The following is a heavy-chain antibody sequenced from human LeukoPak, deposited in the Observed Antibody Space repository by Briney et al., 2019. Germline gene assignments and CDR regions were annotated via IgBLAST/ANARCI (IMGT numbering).Heavy chain of an antibody. D-gene: IGHD5-24*01. V-gene: IGHV4-39*01. Sequence: SETLSLTCTVSGGSITSSYYWGWIRPPPGKGLEGIGSISSSGGTYYNPSLKSRFTMSVDTSKSQFSLKLNSVTAADTAVYSCARQERRDGSPKGCFDIWGQGTMVTVSS. CDR1: GGSITSSYY. CDR2: ISSSGGT. J-gene: IGHJ3*02. CDR3: ARQERRDGSPKGCFDI.